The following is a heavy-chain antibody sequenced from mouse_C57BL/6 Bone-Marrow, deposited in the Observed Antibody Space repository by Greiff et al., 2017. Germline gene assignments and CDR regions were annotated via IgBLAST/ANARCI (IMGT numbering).Heavy chain of an antibody. CDR2: IYPGNSDT. CDR3: TRTGIYYGNYTYLFAY. V-gene: IGHV1-5*01. Sequence: VQLQQSGTVLARPGASVKMSCKTSGYTFTSYWMHWVKQRPGQGLEWIGAIYPGNSDTSYNQKFKGKAKLTAVTSASTAYMELSSLTNEDSAVYYCTRTGIYYGNYTYLFAYWGQGTLVTVSA. D-gene: IGHD2-1*01. J-gene: IGHJ3*01. CDR1: GYTFTSYW.